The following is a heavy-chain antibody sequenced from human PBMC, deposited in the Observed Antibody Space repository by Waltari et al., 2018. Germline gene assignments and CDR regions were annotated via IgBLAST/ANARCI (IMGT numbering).Heavy chain of an antibody. D-gene: IGHD5-12*01. V-gene: IGHV1-69*05. CDR2: VIPSYGTA. CDR1: GGTFSSYA. Sequence: QVQLVQSGAEVKKPGSSVKVSCKASGGTFSSYAISWVRQAPGQGLEWMGGVIPSYGTANYAQKFQGRVTITTDESTSTAYMGLSSLRSEDTAVYYCARGGDGYNVFDYWGQGTLVTVSS. J-gene: IGHJ4*02. CDR3: ARGGDGYNVFDY.